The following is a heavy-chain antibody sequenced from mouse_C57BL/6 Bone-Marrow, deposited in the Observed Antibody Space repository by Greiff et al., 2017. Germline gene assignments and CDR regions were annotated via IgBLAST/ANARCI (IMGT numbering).Heavy chain of an antibody. CDR1: GFSLTSYG. D-gene: IGHD1-1*01. Sequence: VQLQQSGPGLVQPSQSLSITCTVSGFSLTSYGVQWVRQSPGKGLEWLGVIWRGGSTDYNAAFMSRLGITKDNSKSEVFFIMTYLQANDPAIYSCAKGSYYYGSSLAYWVQGTLVTVSA. V-gene: IGHV2-5*01. J-gene: IGHJ3*01. CDR3: AKGSYYYGSSLAY. CDR2: IWRGGST.